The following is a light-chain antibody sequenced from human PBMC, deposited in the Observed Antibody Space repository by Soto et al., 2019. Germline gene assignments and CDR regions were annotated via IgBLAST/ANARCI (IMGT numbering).Light chain of an antibody. CDR1: SSDVGGYNY. CDR3: SSYGGNNYVL. Sequence: QSALTQPASVSGSPGQSITISCTGTSSDVGGYNYVSWYQQHPGKVPKLMIYEVIKRSSGVPDRFSGSKSGNTASLTVSGLQAEDEADYYCSSYGGNNYVLFGGGTQLTVL. V-gene: IGLV2-8*01. CDR2: EVI. J-gene: IGLJ7*01.